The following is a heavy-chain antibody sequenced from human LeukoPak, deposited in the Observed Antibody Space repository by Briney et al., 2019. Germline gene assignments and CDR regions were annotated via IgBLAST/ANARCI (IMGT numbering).Heavy chain of an antibody. D-gene: IGHD3-3*01. CDR3: ARDTIFGVVGPFDY. V-gene: IGHV1-69*13. Sequence: GASVKVSCKASGGTFSSYAISWVRQAPGQGLEWMGGIIPIFGTANYAQKFQGRVTITADESSSTAYMELSSLRSEDTAVYYCARDTIFGVVGPFDYWGQGTLVTVSS. J-gene: IGHJ4*02. CDR2: IIPIFGTA. CDR1: GGTFSSYA.